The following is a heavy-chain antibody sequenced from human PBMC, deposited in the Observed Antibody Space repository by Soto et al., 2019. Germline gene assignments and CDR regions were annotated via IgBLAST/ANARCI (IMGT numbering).Heavy chain of an antibody. CDR1: GFSISSDSNL. CDR3: ARGWGGYYRNP. V-gene: IGHV4-28*03. Sequence: SETLSLTCTVSGFSISSDSNLWGWIRQPPGKGLEWIGYIHYSGSTYYNPSLKSRVTMSVDTAKNQFSLKLRSVTAVDTAVYYCARGWGGYYRNPWGQGTLVTVSS. CDR2: IHYSGST. J-gene: IGHJ5*02. D-gene: IGHD3-3*01.